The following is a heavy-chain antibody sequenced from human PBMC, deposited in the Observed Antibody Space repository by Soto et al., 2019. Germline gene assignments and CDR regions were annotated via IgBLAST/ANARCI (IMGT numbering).Heavy chain of an antibody. V-gene: IGHV1-18*01. CDR1: GGTFSSYA. Sequence: GASVKVSCKASGGTFSSYAISWVRQAPGQGLEWMGGISAYNGNTNYAQKLQGRVTMTTDTSTSTAYMELRSLRSDDTAVYYCARGESGSDILTPYYYYGMDVWGQGTTVTVSS. CDR2: ISAYNGNT. J-gene: IGHJ6*02. D-gene: IGHD3-9*01. CDR3: ARGESGSDILTPYYYYGMDV.